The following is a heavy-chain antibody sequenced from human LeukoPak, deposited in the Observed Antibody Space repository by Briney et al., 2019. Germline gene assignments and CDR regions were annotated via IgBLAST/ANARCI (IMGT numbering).Heavy chain of an antibody. CDR3: ARALRIYYYFDY. CDR2: ISGSATST. D-gene: IGHD1-26*01. J-gene: IGHJ4*02. CDR1: GFTFSSYA. V-gene: IGHV3-23*01. Sequence: GGSLRLSCAVSGFTFSSYAMSWVRQAPGKGLAWVSTISGSATSTYYADSVKGRFTISRDNSKNTLWLQMNSLKGEDTAVYYCARALRIYYYFDYWGQGTLVTVSS.